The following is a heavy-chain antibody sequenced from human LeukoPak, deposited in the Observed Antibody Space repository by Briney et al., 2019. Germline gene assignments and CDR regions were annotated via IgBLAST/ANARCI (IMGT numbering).Heavy chain of an antibody. Sequence: GGSLRLSCAASGFTFSSCSMNWVRQAPGKGLEWVSSISSSSSYIYYADSVKGRFTISRDNAKNSLYLQMNSLRAEDTAVYYCARDLDTAMVGGHDYWGQGTLVTVSS. CDR2: ISSSSSYI. J-gene: IGHJ4*02. D-gene: IGHD5-18*01. V-gene: IGHV3-21*01. CDR3: ARDLDTAMVGGHDY. CDR1: GFTFSSCS.